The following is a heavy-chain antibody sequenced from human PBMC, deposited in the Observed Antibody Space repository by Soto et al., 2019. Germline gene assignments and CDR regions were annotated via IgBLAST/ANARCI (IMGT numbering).Heavy chain of an antibody. J-gene: IGHJ3*02. Sequence: ASVKVSCKASGYTFTSYGISWVRQAPGQGLEWMGWISAYNGNTNYAQKLQGRVTMTRDTSISTAYMELSRLRSDDTAVYYCAREDILTGHNAFDIWGQGTMVTVSS. CDR3: AREDILTGHNAFDI. V-gene: IGHV1-18*01. CDR2: ISAYNGNT. D-gene: IGHD3-9*01. CDR1: GYTFTSYG.